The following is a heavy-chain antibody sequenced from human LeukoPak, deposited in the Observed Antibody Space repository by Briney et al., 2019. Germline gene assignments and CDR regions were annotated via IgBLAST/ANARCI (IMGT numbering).Heavy chain of an antibody. Sequence: GGSLRLSCAASGFTVSSNYMSWVRQAPGKGLEWVSVIYSGGSTYYADSVKGRFTISRDNSKNTLYLQMKSLTAEDTAVYYCAGGCGGSCYSGIYWGQGTLVTVSS. J-gene: IGHJ4*02. CDR2: IYSGGST. CDR3: AGGCGGSCYSGIY. D-gene: IGHD2-15*01. V-gene: IGHV3-66*01. CDR1: GFTVSSNY.